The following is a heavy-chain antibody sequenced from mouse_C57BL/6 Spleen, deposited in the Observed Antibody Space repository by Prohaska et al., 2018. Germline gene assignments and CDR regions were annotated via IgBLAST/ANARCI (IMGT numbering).Heavy chain of an antibody. J-gene: IGHJ1*03. CDR2: IYPRSGNT. CDR3: ARPDGSSLWYFDV. D-gene: IGHD1-1*01. CDR1: YTFTIYG. Sequence: YTFTIYGLRWVKHRTGHGLEWIVEIYPRSGNTYYNEKFKGKATLTADKSSSTAYMELRSLTSEDSAVYFCARPDGSSLWYFDVWGTGTTVTVSS. V-gene: IGHV1-81*01.